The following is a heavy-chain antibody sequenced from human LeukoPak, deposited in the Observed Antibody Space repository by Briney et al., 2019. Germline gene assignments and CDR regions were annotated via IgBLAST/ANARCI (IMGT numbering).Heavy chain of an antibody. CDR1: GGSFSGYY. CDR3: ARGTPSHGYDSXGYELDP. J-gene: IGHJ5*02. Sequence: SETLSLTCAVYGGSFSGYYWSWIRQPPGKGLEWIGEINHSGSTNYNPSLKSRVTISVDTSKNQFSLKLSSVTAADTAVYYCARGTPSHGYDSXGYELDPWGQGTLVTVSS. V-gene: IGHV4-34*01. D-gene: IGHD3-22*01. CDR2: INHSGST.